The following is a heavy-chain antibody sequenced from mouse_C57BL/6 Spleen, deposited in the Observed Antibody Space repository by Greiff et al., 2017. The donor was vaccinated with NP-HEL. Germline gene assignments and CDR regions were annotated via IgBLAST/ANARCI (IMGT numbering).Heavy chain of an antibody. D-gene: IGHD1-1*01. V-gene: IGHV1-82*01. Sequence: VKLQESGPELVKPGASVKISCKASGYAFSSSWMNWVKQRPGKGLEWIGRLYPGDGDTNYNGKFKGKATLTADKSSSTAYMQLSSLTSEDSAVYFCARTGSSYWFAYWGQGTLVTVSA. J-gene: IGHJ3*01. CDR1: GYAFSSSW. CDR2: LYPGDGDT. CDR3: ARTGSSYWFAY.